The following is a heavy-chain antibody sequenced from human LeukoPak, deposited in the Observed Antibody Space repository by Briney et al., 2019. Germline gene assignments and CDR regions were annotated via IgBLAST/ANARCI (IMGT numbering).Heavy chain of an antibody. CDR2: IIPIFGTA. D-gene: IGHD3-9*01. V-gene: IGHV1-69*01. J-gene: IGHJ4*02. CDR3: ARFGYYDILTGYYSEDY. Sequence: SVKVSCKASGGTFSSYAISWVRQAPGQGLEWMGGIIPIFGTANYAQKFQGRVTITADESTSTAYMELSSLRSEDTAVYYCARFGYYDILTGYYSEDYWGQGTLVTVSS. CDR1: GGTFSSYA.